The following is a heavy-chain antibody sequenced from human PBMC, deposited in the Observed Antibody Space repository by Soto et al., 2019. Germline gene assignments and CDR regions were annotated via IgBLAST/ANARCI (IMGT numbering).Heavy chain of an antibody. D-gene: IGHD6-19*01. V-gene: IGHV3-23*01. CDR2: ISGSGGST. J-gene: IGHJ6*02. Sequence: GGSLRLSCAASGLTFSSYAMSWVRQAPGKGLEWVSAISGSGGSTYYADSVKGRFTISRDNSKNTLYLQMNSLRAEDTAVYYCAKDSALRAVAGTRRYYYYGMDVWGQGTTVTVSS. CDR3: AKDSALRAVAGTRRYYYYGMDV. CDR1: GLTFSSYA.